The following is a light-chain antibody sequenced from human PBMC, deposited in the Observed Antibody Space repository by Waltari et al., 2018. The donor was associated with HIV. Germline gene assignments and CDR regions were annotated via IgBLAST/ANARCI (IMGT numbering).Light chain of an antibody. CDR1: PSNVDSNS. Sequence: QSVLTQPPSASGAPGQRVTSPCFGGPSNVDSNSVYWSQQVPGTTPKLLIYMNHERPSGVPDRFSGSKSGTSASLAVSGLRSEDEAAYYCAVWDDSLNGLVFGGGTKLTVL. CDR3: AVWDDSLNGLV. J-gene: IGLJ2*01. V-gene: IGLV1-47*01. CDR2: MNH.